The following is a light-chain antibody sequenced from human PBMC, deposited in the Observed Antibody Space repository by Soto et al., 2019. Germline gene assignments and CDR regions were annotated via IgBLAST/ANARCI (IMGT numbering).Light chain of an antibody. V-gene: IGKV1-9*01. CDR2: GVS. J-gene: IGKJ2*01. Sequence: DIQLTQSPPFLSASVGDRVTLTCRASQSISSLLAWYQQKPGKAPKLLIYGVSTLQSGVPSRFSGSGSGTDFSLTIINLQPEDFATYHCQQLNSYPYTFGQGTKVEIK. CDR1: QSISSL. CDR3: QQLNSYPYT.